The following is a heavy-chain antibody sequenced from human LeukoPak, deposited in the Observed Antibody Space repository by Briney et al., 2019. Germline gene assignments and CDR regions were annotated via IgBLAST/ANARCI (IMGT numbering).Heavy chain of an antibody. CDR1: GGSISSYY. CDR2: IYYSGST. J-gene: IGHJ4*02. CDR3: ARQLSRMTSVTSYYYFDY. D-gene: IGHD4-17*01. Sequence: SETLSLTCTDSGGSISSYYWSWIRQPPGKGLEWIGYIYYSGSTNYNPSLKSRVTISVDTSKNQFSLKLSSVTAADTAVYYCARQLSRMTSVTSYYYFDYWGQGTLVTVSS. V-gene: IGHV4-59*08.